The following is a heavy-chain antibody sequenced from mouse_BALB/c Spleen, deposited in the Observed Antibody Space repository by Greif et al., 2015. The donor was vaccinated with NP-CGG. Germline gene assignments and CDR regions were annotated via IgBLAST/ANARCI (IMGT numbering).Heavy chain of an antibody. D-gene: IGHD1-1*01. CDR1: GFTFSSYA. J-gene: IGHJ4*01. Sequence: EVKVVESGGGLVKPGGSLKLSCAASGFTFSSYAMSWVRQTPEKRLEWVATISSGGSYTYYPDSVKGRFTISRDNAKNTLYLQMSSLRSEDTAMYYCARHRFTTVTYSMDYWGQGTSVTVSS. CDR2: ISSGGSYT. CDR3: ARHRFTTVTYSMDY. V-gene: IGHV5-9-3*01.